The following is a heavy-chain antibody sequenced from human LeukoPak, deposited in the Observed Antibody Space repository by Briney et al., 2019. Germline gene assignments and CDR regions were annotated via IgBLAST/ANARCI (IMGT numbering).Heavy chain of an antibody. CDR3: AKGSSSSRPYYFDS. CDR2: IWYDGSNK. CDR1: GFTFSSYA. V-gene: IGHV3-33*06. J-gene: IGHJ4*02. D-gene: IGHD6-13*01. Sequence: GGSLRLSCAASGFTFSSYAMHWVRQAPGKGLEWVAVIWYDGSNKYYADSVKGRFTISRDNSKNTLFLEMNSLRAGDTAVYYCAKGSSSSRPYYFDSWGLGTLVIVSS.